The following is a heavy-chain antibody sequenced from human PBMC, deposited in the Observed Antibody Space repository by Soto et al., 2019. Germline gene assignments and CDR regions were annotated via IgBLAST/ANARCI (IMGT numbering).Heavy chain of an antibody. CDR2: IYYSGST. D-gene: IGHD2-15*01. Sequence: QVQLQESGPGLVKPSETLSLTCTVSGGSISSYYWSWIRQPPGKGLEWIGYIYYSGSTNYNPSLKSRLTISVDTSKTQCTLKLSSVTAADTAVYYCARRYGGTFDYWGQGTLVTVSS. CDR3: ARRYGGTFDY. J-gene: IGHJ4*02. V-gene: IGHV4-59*08. CDR1: GGSISSYY.